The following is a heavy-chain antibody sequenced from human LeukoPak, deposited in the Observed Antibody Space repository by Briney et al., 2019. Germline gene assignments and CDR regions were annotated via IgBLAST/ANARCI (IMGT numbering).Heavy chain of an antibody. CDR2: IYHSGST. V-gene: IGHV4-38-2*01. CDR1: GYSISSGYY. CDR3: ARLTGDGYSPQDSFDI. Sequence: ASETLSLTCAVSGYSISSGYYWGWIRPPPGKGLEWIGNIYHSGSTYYNPSLKRRVTISVDTSKNQFSLKLSSVTAADTAVYYCARLTGDGYSPQDSFDIWGQGTMVTVSS. D-gene: IGHD5-24*01. J-gene: IGHJ3*02.